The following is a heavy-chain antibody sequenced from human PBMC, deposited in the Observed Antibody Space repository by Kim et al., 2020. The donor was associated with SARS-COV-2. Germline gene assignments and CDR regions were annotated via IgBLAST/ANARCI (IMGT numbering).Heavy chain of an antibody. CDR1: GGSISSYY. D-gene: IGHD6-13*01. V-gene: IGHV4-59*13. CDR2: IYYSGST. CDR3: ARGWKQLPRGLDP. Sequence: SETLSLTCTVSGGSISSYYWSWIRQPPGKGLEWIGYIYYSGSTNYNPSLKSRVTISVDTSKNQFSLKLSSVTAADTAVYYCARGWKQLPRGLDPWGQGTLVTVSS. J-gene: IGHJ5*02.